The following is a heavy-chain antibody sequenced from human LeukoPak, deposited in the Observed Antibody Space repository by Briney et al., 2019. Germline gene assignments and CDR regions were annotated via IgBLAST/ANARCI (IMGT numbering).Heavy chain of an antibody. CDR1: GYTFTSYY. CDR2: INPSGGST. D-gene: IGHD6-19*01. V-gene: IGHV1-46*01. J-gene: IGHJ5*02. Sequence: ASVKVSCKASGYTFTSYYMHWVRQAPGQGLEWVGIINPSGGSTSYAQKFQGRVTMTRDTSTSTVYMELSSLGSEDTAVYYGASAQYSSGWGWFDPWGQGTLVTVSS. CDR3: ASAQYSSGWGWFDP.